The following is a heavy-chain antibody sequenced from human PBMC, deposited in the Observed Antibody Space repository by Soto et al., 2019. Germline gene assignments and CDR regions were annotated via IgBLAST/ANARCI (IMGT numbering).Heavy chain of an antibody. Sequence: TLSFTCTVSGGSISSGGYYWSWIRQHPGKGLEWIGYIYYSGSTYYNPSLKSRVTISVDTSKNQFSLKLSSVTAADTAVYYCARDQIVRSGSYADYYYYYGMDVWGQGTTVTVSS. CDR3: ARDQIVRSGSYADYYYYYGMDV. J-gene: IGHJ6*02. D-gene: IGHD3-10*01. V-gene: IGHV4-31*03. CDR2: IYYSGST. CDR1: GGSISSGGYY.